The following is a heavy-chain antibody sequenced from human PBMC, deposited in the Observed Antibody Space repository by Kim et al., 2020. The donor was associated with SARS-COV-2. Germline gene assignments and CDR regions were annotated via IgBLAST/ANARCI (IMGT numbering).Heavy chain of an antibody. CDR3: VGSQTGYYP. CDR2: VFHTGDT. V-gene: IGHV4-59*13. D-gene: IGHD3-9*01. Sequence: SETLSLTCSVSGGSMNSFYWTWIRQPPGKGLEWIGYVFHTGDTYYIPSLRSRVSMSIDTSKNQFSLRLNSVTAADTAVYYYVGSQTGYYPWGQGTLVTVSS. J-gene: IGHJ5*02. CDR1: GGSMNSFY.